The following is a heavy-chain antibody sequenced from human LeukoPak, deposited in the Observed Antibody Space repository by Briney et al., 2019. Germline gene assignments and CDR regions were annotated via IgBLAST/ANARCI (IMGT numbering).Heavy chain of an antibody. CDR1: GYTFTSYD. Sequence: ASVKVSCKASGYTFTSYDINWVRQATGQGLEWMGWMNPNSGNTGYAQKFQGRVTMTRNTSIRTAYMELSSLRSEDTAVYYCARGADYCSGGSCYSNWFDLWGQGTLVTVSS. CDR3: ARGADYCSGGSCYSNWFDL. J-gene: IGHJ5*02. CDR2: MNPNSGNT. D-gene: IGHD2-15*01. V-gene: IGHV1-8*01.